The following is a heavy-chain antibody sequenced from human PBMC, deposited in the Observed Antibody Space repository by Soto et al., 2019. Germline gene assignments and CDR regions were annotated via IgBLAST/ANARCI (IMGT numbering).Heavy chain of an antibody. CDR3: ARREEGASAELLDF. V-gene: IGHV3-30*04. D-gene: IGHD6-13*01. CDR2: ISYDGREK. J-gene: IGHJ4*02. Sequence: QVQLVESGGGVVQPGRSLRLSCAASGFTFSNYAMHWVRQAPGKGLEWVSFISYDGREKSHADSVKDRFTISRDNSKNTLFLQMNNLRAEDTALYYCARREEGASAELLDFWGQGTLVTVSS. CDR1: GFTFSNYA.